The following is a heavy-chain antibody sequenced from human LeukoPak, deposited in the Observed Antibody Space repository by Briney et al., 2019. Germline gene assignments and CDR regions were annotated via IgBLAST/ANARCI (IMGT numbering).Heavy chain of an antibody. CDR1: GFTFSNYG. CDR2: ISYAGTNE. D-gene: IGHD2-2*01. CDR3: AKGFLGRYCSSTSCYDAFDI. V-gene: IGHV3-30*18. Sequence: PGRSLRLSCAASGFTFSNYGMHWVRQAPGKGLEWVAVISYAGTNENSADSVKGRFTIARDNSKSTLYLQMSSLRAEDTAVYYCAKGFLGRYCSSTSCYDAFDIWGQGTMVTVSS. J-gene: IGHJ3*02.